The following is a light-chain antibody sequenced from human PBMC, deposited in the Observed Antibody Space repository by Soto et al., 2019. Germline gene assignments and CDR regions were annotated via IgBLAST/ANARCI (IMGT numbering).Light chain of an antibody. J-gene: IGKJ1*01. CDR1: QSFSSNY. CDR3: QQYGSSYPWT. Sequence: EIVFTQSPGTLSLSPGERATLSFRASQSFSSNYLAWYQQKPGQAPRLLIYGASSRATGIPDRFSGSGSGTDFTLTIRRLEPEDFAVYYCQQYGSSYPWTFGQGTKVDIK. CDR2: GAS. V-gene: IGKV3-20*01.